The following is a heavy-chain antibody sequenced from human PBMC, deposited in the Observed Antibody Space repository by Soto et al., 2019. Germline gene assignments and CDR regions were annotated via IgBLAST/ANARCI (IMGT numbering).Heavy chain of an antibody. J-gene: IGHJ6*02. CDR3: ASSMTTVTRPYYYYGMDV. D-gene: IGHD4-4*01. Sequence: EVQLVESGGGLIQPGGSLRLSCAASGFTVSSNYMSWVRQAPGKGLEWVSVIYSGGSTYYADSVKGRFTISRDNSKNTLYLQMNSLRAEDTAVYYCASSMTTVTRPYYYYGMDVWGQGTTVTVSS. CDR1: GFTVSSNY. CDR2: IYSGGST. V-gene: IGHV3-53*01.